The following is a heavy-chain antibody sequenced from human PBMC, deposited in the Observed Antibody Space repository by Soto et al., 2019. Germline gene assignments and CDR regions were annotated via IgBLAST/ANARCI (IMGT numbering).Heavy chain of an antibody. CDR3: ASEVPTTYYYDSSGYYVY. CDR2: ISGYNGNT. D-gene: IGHD3-22*01. V-gene: IGHV1-18*04. J-gene: IGHJ4*02. CDR1: GYTFTSYA. Sequence: ASVKVSCKASGYTFTSYAITWVRQAPGQGLEWMGWISGYNGNTKYAQKLQGRVTMTTDTSTSTAYMEMRSLRSDDTAVYYCASEVPTTYYYDSSGYYVYWGQGTLVTVSS.